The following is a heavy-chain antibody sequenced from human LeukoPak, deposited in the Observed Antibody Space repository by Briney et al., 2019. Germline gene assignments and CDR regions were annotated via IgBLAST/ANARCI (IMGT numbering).Heavy chain of an antibody. V-gene: IGHV3-7*01. Sequence: PGGSLRLSCAVSGLSFSSYWMSWVRQAPGKGLEWVANIKQDGGEGYYVDSVKGRFTISRDNAKNSMYLQIKSLRVEDTAVYYCAREYHSHYEYWGRGTLVTVSS. CDR1: GLSFSSYW. D-gene: IGHD4-11*01. J-gene: IGHJ4*02. CDR2: IKQDGGEG. CDR3: AREYHSHYEY.